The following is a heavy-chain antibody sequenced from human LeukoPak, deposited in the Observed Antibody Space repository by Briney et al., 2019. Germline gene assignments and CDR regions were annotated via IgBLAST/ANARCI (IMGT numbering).Heavy chain of an antibody. CDR1: GGSISSGGYS. CDR2: IYHSGST. J-gene: IGHJ4*02. Sequence: SETLSLTCTVSGGSISSGGYSWSWIRQPPGKGLEWIGYIYHSGSTYYNPSLKSRVTISVDRSKNQFSLKLSSVTAADTAVYYCASHYGSGAFDYWGQGTLVTVSS. D-gene: IGHD3-10*01. CDR3: ASHYGSGAFDY. V-gene: IGHV4-30-2*01.